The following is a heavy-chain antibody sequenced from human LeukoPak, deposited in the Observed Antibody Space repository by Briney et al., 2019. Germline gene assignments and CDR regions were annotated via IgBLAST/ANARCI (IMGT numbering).Heavy chain of an antibody. CDR3: AIPLGYCSGGSCYDDVNWFDP. CDR2: INPNSGGT. V-gene: IGHV1-2*02. J-gene: IGHJ5*02. CDR1: GYTFTGYY. D-gene: IGHD2-15*01. Sequence: ASVKVSCKASGYTFTGYYMHWVRQAPGQGLEWMGWINPNSGGTNYAQKFQGRVTMTRDTSISTAYMELSRLRSDDTAVYYCAIPLGYCSGGSCYDDVNWFDPWGQGTLVTVSS.